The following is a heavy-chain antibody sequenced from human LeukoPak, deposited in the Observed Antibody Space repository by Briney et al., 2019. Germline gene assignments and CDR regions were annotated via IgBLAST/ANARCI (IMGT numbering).Heavy chain of an antibody. CDR1: GYTFTGYY. Sequence: ASVNVSCKASGYTFTGYYMHWVRQAPGQGLEWMGWINPNSGGTNYVQKFQGRVTMTRDTSISTAYMELSRLRSDDTAVYYCARGDGYSVYWGQGTLVTVSS. CDR3: ARGDGYSVY. J-gene: IGHJ4*02. CDR2: INPNSGGT. V-gene: IGHV1-2*02. D-gene: IGHD2-15*01.